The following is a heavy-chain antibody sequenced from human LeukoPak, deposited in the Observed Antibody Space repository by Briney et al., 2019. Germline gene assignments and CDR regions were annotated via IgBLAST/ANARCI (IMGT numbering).Heavy chain of an antibody. J-gene: IGHJ4*02. CDR3: AKGSIVVVVAGYYFDY. Sequence: GGSLRLSCAASGFTVSSNYMSWVRQAPGKGLEWVSAISGSGGSTYYADSVKGRFTISRDNSKNTLYLQMNSLRAEDTAVYYCAKGSIVVVVAGYYFDYWGQGTLVTVSS. V-gene: IGHV3-23*01. D-gene: IGHD2-15*01. CDR2: ISGSGGST. CDR1: GFTVSSNY.